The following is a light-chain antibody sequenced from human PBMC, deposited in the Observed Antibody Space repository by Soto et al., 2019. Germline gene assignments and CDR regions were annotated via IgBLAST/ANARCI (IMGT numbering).Light chain of an antibody. CDR1: QPFIRW. Sequence: DIQIPQSPSPLSASVGDKVTITCRPGQPFIRWLAWFRQKPGEAPKLLIYEASSLQSGVPSRFSGSGSGTEFTLTISSLQPDDFATYYCQHYNVYPWTFGQGTKVDIK. J-gene: IGKJ1*01. CDR2: EAS. CDR3: QHYNVYPWT. V-gene: IGKV1-5*03.